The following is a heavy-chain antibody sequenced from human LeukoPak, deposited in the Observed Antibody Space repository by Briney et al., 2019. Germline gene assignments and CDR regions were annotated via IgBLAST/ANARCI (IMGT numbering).Heavy chain of an antibody. J-gene: IGHJ5*02. V-gene: IGHV4-59*01. D-gene: IGHD3-22*01. CDR2: IYYSGSI. CDR3: ARLTYYYDSSGHYYWFDP. Sequence: TSETLSLTCAVYGGSFSGYYWSWIRQPPGKGLEWIGYIYYSGSINYNPSLKSRVTISLDTSKNQFSLKLSSVTAADTAVYYCARLTYYYDSSGHYYWFDPWGQGTLVTVSS. CDR1: GGSFSGYY.